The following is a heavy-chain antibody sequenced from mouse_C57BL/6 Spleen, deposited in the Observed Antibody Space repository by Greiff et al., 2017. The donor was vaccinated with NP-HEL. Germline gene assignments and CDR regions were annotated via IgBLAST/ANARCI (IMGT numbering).Heavy chain of an antibody. D-gene: IGHD1-1*01. CDR2: IDPSDSYT. CDR3: ARHYYGSSLSWFAY. CDR1: GYTFTSYW. Sequence: QVQLQQPGAELVMPGASVKLSCKASGYTFTSYWMHWVKQRPGQGLEWIGEIDPSDSYTNYNQKFKGKSTLTVDKSSSTAYMQLSSLTSEDSAVYYCARHYYGSSLSWFAYWGQGTLVTVSA. V-gene: IGHV1-69*01. J-gene: IGHJ3*01.